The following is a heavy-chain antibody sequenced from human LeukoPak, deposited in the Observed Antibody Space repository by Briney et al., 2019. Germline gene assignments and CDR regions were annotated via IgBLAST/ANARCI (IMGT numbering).Heavy chain of an antibody. J-gene: IGHJ4*02. V-gene: IGHV3-64D*06. CDR2: ISSNGGST. CDR3: VKDSSSGSYFDY. D-gene: IGHD3-10*01. Sequence: GGSLRLSCSASGFTSSRYAMHWVRQAPGKGLEYVSAISSNGGSTYYADSVKGRFTISRDNSRNTLHLQMSSLRVEDTAVYYCVKDSSSGSYFDYWAREPWSPSPQ. CDR1: GFTSSRYA.